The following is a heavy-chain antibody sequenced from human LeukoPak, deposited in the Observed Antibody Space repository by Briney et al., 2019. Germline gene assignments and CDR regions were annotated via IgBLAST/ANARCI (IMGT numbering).Heavy chain of an antibody. D-gene: IGHD3-3*01. V-gene: IGHV3-15*01. CDR2: IKSKTDGGTT. Sequence: PGGSLRLSCAASGFTFSNAWMSWVRQAPGKGLEWVNRIKSKTDGGTTDYAAPVKGRFSISRDDSKNTLYLEMYSLKTEDTAMYYCLYFWSGSSLVDYWGQGTLVTVSS. CDR3: LYFWSGSSLVDY. J-gene: IGHJ4*02. CDR1: GFTFSNAW.